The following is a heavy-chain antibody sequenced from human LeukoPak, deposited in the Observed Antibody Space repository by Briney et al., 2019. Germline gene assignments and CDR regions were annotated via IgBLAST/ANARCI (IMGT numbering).Heavy chain of an antibody. Sequence: PGGSLRLSCAASGFTVSSNYMSWVRQAPGKGLEWVSYISSSGSTVYYADSVKGRFTISRDNAKNTLYLQMDSLTAEDTAVYYCARRHFDAFDIWGQGTVVTVSS. V-gene: IGHV3-11*04. CDR2: ISSSGSTV. CDR3: ARRHFDAFDI. CDR1: GFTVSSNY. J-gene: IGHJ3*02.